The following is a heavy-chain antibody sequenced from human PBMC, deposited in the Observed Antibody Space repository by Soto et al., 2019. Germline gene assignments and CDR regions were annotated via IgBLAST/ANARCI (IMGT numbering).Heavy chain of an antibody. V-gene: IGHV1-69*06. CDR1: GGTFSSYA. CDR3: ATGLRRGYDLDY. Sequence: SVKVSCKASGGTFSSYAISWVRQAPGQGLEWMGGIIPIFGTANYAQKFQGRVTITADKSTSTAYMELSSLRSEDTAVYYCATGLRRGYDLDYWGQGTLVTVSS. D-gene: IGHD5-12*01. J-gene: IGHJ4*02. CDR2: IIPIFGTA.